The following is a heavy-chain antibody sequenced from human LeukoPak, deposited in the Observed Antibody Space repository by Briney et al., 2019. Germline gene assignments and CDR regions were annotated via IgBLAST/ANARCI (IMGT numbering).Heavy chain of an antibody. CDR3: ARVVGALDY. CDR2: INPSGGST. CDR1: GYTFTSYG. J-gene: IGHJ4*02. D-gene: IGHD1-26*01. Sequence: ASVKVSCKASGYTFTSYGISWVRQAPGQRLEWMGIINPSGGSTSYAQKFQGRVTMTRDMSTSTVYMELSSLRSEDTAVYYCARVVGALDYWGQGTLVTVSS. V-gene: IGHV1-46*01.